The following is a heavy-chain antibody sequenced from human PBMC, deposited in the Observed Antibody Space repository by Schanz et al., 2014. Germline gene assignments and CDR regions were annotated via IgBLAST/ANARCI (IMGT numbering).Heavy chain of an antibody. CDR3: ARGEANWGQY. CDR2: INPTTGNP. V-gene: IGHV7-4-1*02. J-gene: IGHJ4*02. Sequence: QVQLVQSGSELKKPGASVKVACKAFGYSFRSYGLNWVRQAPGQGLEWMGWINPTTGNPGYAQGFTGRFVFSLDTSVSTAYLQISFLKADDTAVFFCARGEANWGQYWGQGTLVTVSS. D-gene: IGHD7-27*01. CDR1: GYSFRSYG.